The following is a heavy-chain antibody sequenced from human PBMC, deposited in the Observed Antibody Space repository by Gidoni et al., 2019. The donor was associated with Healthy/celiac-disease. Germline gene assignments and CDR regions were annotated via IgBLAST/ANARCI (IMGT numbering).Heavy chain of an antibody. CDR2: IYYSGST. Sequence: QLQLQESGPGLVKPSETLSLTCTVSGGSISSSSYYWGWIRQPPGKGLEWIGSIYYSGSTYYNPSLKSRVTISVDTSKNQFSLKLSSVTAADTAVYYCARDRGNDAFDIWGQGTMVTVSS. V-gene: IGHV4-39*07. J-gene: IGHJ3*02. CDR1: GGSISSSSYY. CDR3: ARDRGNDAFDI.